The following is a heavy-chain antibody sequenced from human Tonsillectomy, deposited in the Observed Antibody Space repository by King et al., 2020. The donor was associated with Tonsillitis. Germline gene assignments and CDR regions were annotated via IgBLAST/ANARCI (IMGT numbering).Heavy chain of an antibody. CDR1: GYSISSGYY. CDR2: IYHSGST. V-gene: IGHV4-38-2*02. Sequence: QLQESGPGLVKPSETLSLTCAVSGYSISSGYYWGWIRQPPGKGLEWIGSIYHSGSTYYNPSLKSRVTISVDTPKNQFSLKLSSVTAADTAVYYCARDLIVATNWFDPWGQGTLVTVSS. D-gene: IGHD5-12*01. CDR3: ARDLIVATNWFDP. J-gene: IGHJ5*02.